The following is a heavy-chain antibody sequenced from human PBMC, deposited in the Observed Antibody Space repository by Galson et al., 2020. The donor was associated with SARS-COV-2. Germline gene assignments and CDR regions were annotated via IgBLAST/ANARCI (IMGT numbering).Heavy chain of an antibody. J-gene: IGHJ4*02. CDR2: IYTGGST. Sequence: GESLKISCAASGFTVSSNYMSRVRQAPGKGLERVTVIYTGGSTYYADSVKGRFTISRDNSKNTLYLQMNSLRAEDTAVYYCARDYGDQYFDYWGQGTLVTVSS. CDR3: ARDYGDQYFDY. CDR1: GFTVSSNY. V-gene: IGHV3-66*01. D-gene: IGHD4-17*01.